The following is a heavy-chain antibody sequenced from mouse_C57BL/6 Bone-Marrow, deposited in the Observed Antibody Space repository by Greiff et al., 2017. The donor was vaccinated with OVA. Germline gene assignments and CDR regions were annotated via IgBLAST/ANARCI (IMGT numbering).Heavy chain of an antibody. V-gene: IGHV1-15*01. CDR3: TGKGTYDYDEGDYFDY. CDR1: GYTFTDYE. Sequence: QVQLQQSGAELVRPGASVTLSCKASGYTFTDYEMHWVKQTPVHGLEWIGAIDPETGGTAYNQKFKGKAILTADKSSSTAYMELRSLTSEDSAVYYCTGKGTYDYDEGDYFDYWGQGTTLTVSS. D-gene: IGHD2-4*01. J-gene: IGHJ2*01. CDR2: IDPETGGT.